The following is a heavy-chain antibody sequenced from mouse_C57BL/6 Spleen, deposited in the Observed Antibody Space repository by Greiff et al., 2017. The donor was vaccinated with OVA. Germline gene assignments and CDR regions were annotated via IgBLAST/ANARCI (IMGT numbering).Heavy chain of an antibody. Sequence: VQLKESVAELVRPGASVKLSCTASGFNIKNTYMHWVKQRPEQGLEWIGRIDPANGNTKYAPKFQGKATITADTSSNTAYLQLSSLTSEDTAIYYCASGLDYYASRGNIYGMDYWGQGTSVTVSS. CDR1: GFNIKNTY. J-gene: IGHJ4*01. V-gene: IGHV14-3*01. D-gene: IGHD1-1*01. CDR2: IDPANGNT. CDR3: ASGLDYYASRGNIYGMDY.